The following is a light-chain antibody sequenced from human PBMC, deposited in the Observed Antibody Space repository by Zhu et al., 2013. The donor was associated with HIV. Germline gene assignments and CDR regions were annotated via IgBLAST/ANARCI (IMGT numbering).Light chain of an antibody. V-gene: IGKV2D-29*01. CDR2: EVS. CDR1: QSLLHGDGKTY. J-gene: IGKJ1*01. Sequence: DIVMTQSPLSLSVSPGQPASISCKSSQSLLHGDGKTYLYWYVQKPGQPPQLLIYEVSNRFSGVSDRFSGSGSGTDFTLTISSLQPEDFATYYCQQSYTFPWTFGQGTKVEIK. CDR3: QQSYTFPWT.